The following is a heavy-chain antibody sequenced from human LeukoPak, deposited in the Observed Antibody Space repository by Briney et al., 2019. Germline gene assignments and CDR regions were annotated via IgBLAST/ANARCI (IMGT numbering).Heavy chain of an antibody. V-gene: IGHV3-7*01. D-gene: IGHD5-12*01. Sequence: GGSLRLSCAASGFTFSNYWMTWVRQAPGKGLEWVAHINQDGSKEYYMDSVKARFTISRDNAKNSLSLQMNSLRAEDTAVYYCVRDGGVSGYDLLDYWGQGTLFTVSS. CDR3: VRDGGVSGYDLLDY. CDR2: INQDGSKE. J-gene: IGHJ4*02. CDR1: GFTFSNYW.